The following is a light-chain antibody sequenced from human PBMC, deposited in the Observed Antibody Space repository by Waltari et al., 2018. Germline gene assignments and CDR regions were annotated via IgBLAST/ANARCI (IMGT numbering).Light chain of an antibody. V-gene: IGLV2-11*01. CDR1: SSDVGGYAF. CDR3: CSHAGSDTFWV. Sequence: QSALTQPRSVSGPPGQSVTIPCTGTSSDVGGYAFLSWYQQHPGKAPKLIMYYVSQRPSGVPDRFSGSKSGNTASLTITGLQAEDEAEYYCCSHAGSDTFWVFGGGTKVTVL. J-gene: IGLJ3*02. CDR2: YVS.